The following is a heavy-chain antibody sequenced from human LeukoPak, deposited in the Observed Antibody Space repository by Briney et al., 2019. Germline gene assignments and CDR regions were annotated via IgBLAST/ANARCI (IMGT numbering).Heavy chain of an antibody. V-gene: IGHV5-51*01. Sequence: GESLKISCKGSGYSFTSYWIGWVRQMPGKGLEWMGIIYPGDSDTRYSPSFQGQGTISADKSISTAYLQWSSLKASDTAMYYCARPLQCSSATCPLDYWGQGTLVTVSS. CDR1: GYSFTSYW. D-gene: IGHD2-2*01. CDR2: IYPGDSDT. CDR3: ARPLQCSSATCPLDY. J-gene: IGHJ4*02.